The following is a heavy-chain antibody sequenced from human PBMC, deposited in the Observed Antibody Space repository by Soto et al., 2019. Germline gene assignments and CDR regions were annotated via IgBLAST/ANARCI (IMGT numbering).Heavy chain of an antibody. CDR1: GYTFTGYY. V-gene: IGHV1-2*02. CDR3: ARDQHDYSNPPDAFDI. CDR2: INPNSGGT. Sequence: QVQLVQSGAEVKKPGASVKVSCKASGYTFTGYYMHWVRQAPGQGLEWMGWINPNSGGTNYAQKFQGRVTMTRDTSISTAYMELSRLRSDDTAVYYGARDQHDYSNPPDAFDIWGQGTMVTVSS. D-gene: IGHD4-4*01. J-gene: IGHJ3*02.